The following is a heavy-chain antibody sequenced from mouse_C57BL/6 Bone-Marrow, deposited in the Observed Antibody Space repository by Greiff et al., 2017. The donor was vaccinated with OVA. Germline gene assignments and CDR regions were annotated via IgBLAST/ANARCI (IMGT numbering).Heavy chain of an antibody. J-gene: IGHJ2*01. D-gene: IGHD1-1*01. V-gene: IGHV1-42*01. CDR2: INPSTGGT. Sequence: VQLQQSGPELVKPGASVKISCKASGYSFTGYYMNWVKQSPEKSLEWIGEINPSTGGTTYNQKFKAKATLTVDKSSSTAYMQLKSLTSEDTAVYYCAGVDYYGSSLHWGQGTTLTVSA. CDR3: AGVDYYGSSLH. CDR1: GYSFTGYY.